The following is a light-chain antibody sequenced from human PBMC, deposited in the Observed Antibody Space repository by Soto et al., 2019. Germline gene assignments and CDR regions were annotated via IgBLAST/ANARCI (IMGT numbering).Light chain of an antibody. Sequence: QSALTQPASVSGSPGQSITIFCTGTSSDVGAYKFVSWYRHHPGRAPQVMIYEVTNRPSGVSSRFSGSKSGNTASLTISGLQPEDEGDYYCSSYSSTSTPWVFGGGTKVPVL. CDR2: EVT. J-gene: IGLJ3*02. CDR1: SSDVGAYKF. CDR3: SSYSSTSTPWV. V-gene: IGLV2-14*01.